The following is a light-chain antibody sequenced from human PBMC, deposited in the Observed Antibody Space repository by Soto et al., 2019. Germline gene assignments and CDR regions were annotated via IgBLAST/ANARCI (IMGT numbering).Light chain of an antibody. V-gene: IGKV3-11*01. CDR3: QQRSNWLT. Sequence: EIVLTQSPATLSLSPGERATLSCRASQSVSSYLAWYQQKPGQAPRLLIYDASNSATGIPARFSGSGSGTVFPLTISSLEPEDFADYYCQQRSNWLTFGGGTKVEIK. CDR1: QSVSSY. CDR2: DAS. J-gene: IGKJ4*01.